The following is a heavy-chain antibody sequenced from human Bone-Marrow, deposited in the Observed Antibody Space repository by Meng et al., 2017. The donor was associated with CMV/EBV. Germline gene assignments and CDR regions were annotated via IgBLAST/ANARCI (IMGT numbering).Heavy chain of an antibody. D-gene: IGHD4-17*01. V-gene: IGHV3-7*03. Sequence: GESLKISCAASGFTFSSYWMSWVRQAPGKGLEWVANIKQDGSEKYYVDSVKGRFTISRDNSKNTLYLQMNSLRAEDTALYFCVKGVTVTTLDYWGRGNPVNVPS. CDR1: GFTFSSYW. CDR3: VKGVTVTTLDY. J-gene: IGHJ4*02. CDR2: IKQDGSEK.